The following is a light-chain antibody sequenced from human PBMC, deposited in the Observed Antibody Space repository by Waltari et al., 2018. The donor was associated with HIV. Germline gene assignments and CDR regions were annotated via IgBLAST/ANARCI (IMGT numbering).Light chain of an antibody. CDR2: STT. CDR3: LLYYGGVWV. CDR1: TGPVTTDFF. Sequence: QPVVTQEPSLTVSPGGPVTLTCASNTGPVTTDFFPNWFQQKPGQAPRALIFSTTKKHSWTPARFSGSLLGGKAALTLSAVQPGDEADYYCLLYYGGVWVFGGGTKLTVL. J-gene: IGLJ3*02. V-gene: IGLV7-43*01.